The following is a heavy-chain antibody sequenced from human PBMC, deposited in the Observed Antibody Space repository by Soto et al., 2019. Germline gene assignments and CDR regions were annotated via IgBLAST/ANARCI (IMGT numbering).Heavy chain of an antibody. CDR3: ARDRDWNYGDY. Sequence: EGQLVESGVGLVQPGGSLRLSCSASGFTFGSYWMHWVSQVPGKGLVWVSRINTYGSSTSYADSVKGRFTISRDNAKNRLYPQMSSLRAEDTAVYYCARDRDWNYGDYWGQGTLVTVSS. D-gene: IGHD1-7*01. CDR1: GFTFGSYW. V-gene: IGHV3-74*01. CDR2: INTYGSST. J-gene: IGHJ4*02.